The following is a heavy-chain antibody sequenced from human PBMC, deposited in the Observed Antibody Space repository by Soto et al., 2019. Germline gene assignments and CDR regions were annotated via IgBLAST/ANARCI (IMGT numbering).Heavy chain of an antibody. V-gene: IGHV1-58*01. CDR1: GFTLSSSS. CDR3: AADMYYYNSSGYFLFDY. J-gene: IGHJ4*02. Sequence: APVEVFCKASGFTLSSSSVQWVRQARGQSLEWIGWIVVGSGNTNYAKKFQERVTITRDMSTSTAYMELSSLRSEDTAAYYCAADMYYYNSSGYFLFDYWGQGTRVTVSS. CDR2: IVVGSGNT. D-gene: IGHD3-22*01.